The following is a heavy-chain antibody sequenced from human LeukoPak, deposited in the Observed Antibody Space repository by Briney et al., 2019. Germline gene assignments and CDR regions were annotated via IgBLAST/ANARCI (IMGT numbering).Heavy chain of an antibody. CDR3: ARKNHYYDSSGYDPFFNI. CDR2: IYYSGST. V-gene: IGHV4-59*01. Sequence: PSETLSLTCTVSGGSISSYYWSWIRQPPGKGLEWIGYIYYSGSTNYNPSLKSRVTISVDTSKNQFSLKLSSVTAADTAVYYCARKNHYYDSSGYDPFFNIWGQGTMVTVSS. J-gene: IGHJ3*02. CDR1: GGSISSYY. D-gene: IGHD3-22*01.